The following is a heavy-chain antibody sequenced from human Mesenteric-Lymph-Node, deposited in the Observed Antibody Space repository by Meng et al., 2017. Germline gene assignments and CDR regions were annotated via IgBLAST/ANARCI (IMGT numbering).Heavy chain of an antibody. Sequence: GESLKISCKGSGYSFTSYWIGWVRQMPGKGLEWMGIIYPGDSDTRYSPSFQGQVTISADKSISTAYLLWSSLKASDTAMYYCARRSDSSGYYPPFDYGFDYWGQGTLVTVSS. D-gene: IGHD3-22*01. CDR1: GYSFTSYW. J-gene: IGHJ4*01. V-gene: IGHV5-51*01. CDR2: IYPGDSDT. CDR3: ARRSDSSGYYPPFDYGFDY.